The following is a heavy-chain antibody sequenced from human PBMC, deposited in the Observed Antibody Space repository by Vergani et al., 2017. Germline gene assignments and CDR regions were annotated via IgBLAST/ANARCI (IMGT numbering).Heavy chain of an antibody. D-gene: IGHD2-8*01. J-gene: IGHJ3*02. CDR2: ITESGGGT. Sequence: EVQMLESGGGLIQPGGSLRLSCAASGVIFSNYVMSWVRQAPDKGLEWVSSITESGGGTFYADSVKGRFTISRDNSIIMLYLQMTGLGAEDTAVYFCARVVPGYCTTSICHLVFDIWGQGTMVTVSP. V-gene: IGHV3-23*01. CDR1: GVIFSNYV. CDR3: ARVVPGYCTTSICHLVFDI.